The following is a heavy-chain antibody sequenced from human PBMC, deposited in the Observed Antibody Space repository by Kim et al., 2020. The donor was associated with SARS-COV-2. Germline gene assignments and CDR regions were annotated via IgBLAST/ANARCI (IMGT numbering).Heavy chain of an antibody. CDR2: INHSGST. CDR1: GGSFSGYY. CDR3: ATPYCSGGSCKFDY. J-gene: IGHJ4*02. V-gene: IGHV4-34*01. D-gene: IGHD2-15*01. Sequence: SETLSLTCAVYGGSFSGYYWSWIRQPPGKGLEWIGEINHSGSTNYNPSPKSRVIISVDTSKNQFSLKLISVTAADTAVYYCATPYCSGGSCKFDYWGQGT.